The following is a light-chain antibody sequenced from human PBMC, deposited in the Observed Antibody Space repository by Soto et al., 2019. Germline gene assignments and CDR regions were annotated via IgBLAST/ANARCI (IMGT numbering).Light chain of an antibody. CDR3: FSAADTNRVI. CDR1: GLAKKY. V-gene: IGLV3-27*01. CDR2: KDR. J-gene: IGLJ2*01. Sequence: SYELTQPSSVSVSPGQTARITCSGDGLAKKYARWFQQKAGQAPILLLYKDRERPPGIPERFSGSSSGTTVTLTISGAQVEDEAVYYCFSAADTNRVIFGGGTKLTVL.